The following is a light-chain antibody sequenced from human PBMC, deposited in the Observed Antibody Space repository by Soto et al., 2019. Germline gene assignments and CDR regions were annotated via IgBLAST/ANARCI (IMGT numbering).Light chain of an antibody. CDR3: QQRSNWLT. J-gene: IGKJ4*01. CDR1: QSVSSY. Sequence: EIVVTQSPATMSLSPGERATLSCRASQSVSSYLAWYQQKTGKAPRLLIYDASNRAIGIPARFSGSGSGTDFTLTISSLAPEELAVYSCQQRSNWLTFGGGTKVEIK. CDR2: DAS. V-gene: IGKV3-11*01.